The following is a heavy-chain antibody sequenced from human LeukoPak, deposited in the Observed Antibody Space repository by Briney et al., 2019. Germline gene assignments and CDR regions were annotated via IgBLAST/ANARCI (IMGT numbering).Heavy chain of an antibody. CDR2: ISAYNGNT. J-gene: IGHJ3*02. Sequence: ASVKVSCKASGYTFTSYGISWVRQAPGQGLEWMGWISAYNGNTNYAQKLQGRVTMTTDTSTSTAYMELRSLRSGDTAVYYCARDYYDSSGYYFDFAFDIWGQGTMVTVSS. V-gene: IGHV1-18*01. D-gene: IGHD3-22*01. CDR1: GYTFTSYG. CDR3: ARDYYDSSGYYFDFAFDI.